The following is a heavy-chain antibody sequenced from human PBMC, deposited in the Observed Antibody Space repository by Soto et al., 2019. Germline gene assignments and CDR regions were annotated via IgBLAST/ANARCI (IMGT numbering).Heavy chain of an antibody. CDR2: IFHSGNT. J-gene: IGHJ3*02. Sequence: QLQLQESGSGLVKPSQTLSLTCAVSGGSISSGGYSWSWIRQPPGKGLEWIGYIFHSGNTYYNPSLNSRRTISVDRSKNQFSLNLSSVTAADTAVYYCARIDVDTARDTVIAFDIWGQGTMVTVS. V-gene: IGHV4-30-2*01. D-gene: IGHD5-18*01. CDR3: ARIDVDTARDTVIAFDI. CDR1: GGSISSGGYS.